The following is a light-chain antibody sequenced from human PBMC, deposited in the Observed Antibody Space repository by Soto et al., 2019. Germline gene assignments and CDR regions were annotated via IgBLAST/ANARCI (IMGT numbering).Light chain of an antibody. V-gene: IGKV3-15*01. CDR3: QQYNNWPPLT. CDR1: QTVSSN. CDR2: DAS. J-gene: IGKJ4*01. Sequence: EIVMTQSPATLSVSPGERATLSCRATQTVSSNLAWYQQKPGQAPRLLIHDASTRATGVPARFSGSGSGTELTLTISSLQSEDFAVYYCQQYNNWPPLTFGGGTKVEI.